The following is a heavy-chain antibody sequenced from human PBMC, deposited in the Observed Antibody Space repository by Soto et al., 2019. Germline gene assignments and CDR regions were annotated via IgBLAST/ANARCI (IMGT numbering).Heavy chain of an antibody. V-gene: IGHV3-33*01. CDR2: IWYDGSNK. D-gene: IGHD2-2*02. Sequence: PGESLRLSCAASGFTFSSYGMHWVRQAPGKGLEWVAVIWYDGSNKYYADSVKGRFIISRDNSKNTLYLQMNSLRAEDTAVYYCARELGYCSSTSCYKGYYGMDVWGPGTTVTVSS. J-gene: IGHJ6*02. CDR3: ARELGYCSSTSCYKGYYGMDV. CDR1: GFTFSSYG.